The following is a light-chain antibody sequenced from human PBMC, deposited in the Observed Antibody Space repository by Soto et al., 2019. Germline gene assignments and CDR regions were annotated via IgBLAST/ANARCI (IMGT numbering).Light chain of an antibody. J-gene: IGLJ2*01. CDR2: EVT. CDR3: NSYTNSSAVV. V-gene: IGLV2-14*01. CDR1: RDDIGAYDY. Sequence: QSVLTQPASVSGSPGQSITISCAGTRDDIGAYDYVSWYQQHPGNAPKLLVYEVTNRPSGVSDRFSGSKSGNTASLTISGLQAEDEADDYCNSYTNSSAVVFGGGTNVTVL.